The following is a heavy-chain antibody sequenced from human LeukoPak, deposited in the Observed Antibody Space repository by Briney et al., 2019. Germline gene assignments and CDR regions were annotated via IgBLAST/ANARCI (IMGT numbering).Heavy chain of an antibody. CDR3: ARHIGGGIEDMDV. CDR2: IYVTGN. J-gene: IGHJ6*03. V-gene: IGHV4-59*08. CDR1: GGSIGTYY. Sequence: PSETLSLTCTVSGGSIGTYYWSWVRQSPGEGLEWIGYIYVTGNRYNPYLQSRVTISVDTSRNQFFLKMSSVTAADTAVYYCARHIGGGIEDMDVWGKGTKVTVSS. D-gene: IGHD3-16*02.